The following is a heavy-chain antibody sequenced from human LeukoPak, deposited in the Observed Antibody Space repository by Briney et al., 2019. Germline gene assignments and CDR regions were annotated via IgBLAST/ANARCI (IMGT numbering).Heavy chain of an antibody. V-gene: IGHV4-59*01. J-gene: IGHJ4*02. CDR2: SYYSGST. Sequence: SETLSLTCTVSGGSISSYYLSWIRQPPGKGLEWMGDSYYSGSTNYNPSLKSRVTISVDTYKNQFPMKLSSVTAADTAVYYCARAPTIFGVVIFYFDYWGQGTLVTVSS. CDR3: ARAPTIFGVVIFYFDY. CDR1: GGSISSYY. D-gene: IGHD3-3*01.